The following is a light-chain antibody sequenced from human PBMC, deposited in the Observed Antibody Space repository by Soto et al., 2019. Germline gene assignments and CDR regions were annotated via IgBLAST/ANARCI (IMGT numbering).Light chain of an antibody. CDR3: QQYSNHWT. Sequence: DIQMTQSPSTLSASVGDRVTITCRASQGIDTSLAWYQQKPGKAPKLLIYAASNFQSGVPSRFSGSGSGTEFTLTISSLQPDDFATYYCQQYSNHWTFGQGTKVDIK. J-gene: IGKJ1*01. CDR1: QGIDTS. CDR2: AAS. V-gene: IGKV1-5*01.